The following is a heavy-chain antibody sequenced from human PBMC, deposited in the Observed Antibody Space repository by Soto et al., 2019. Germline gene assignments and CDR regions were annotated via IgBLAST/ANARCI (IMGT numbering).Heavy chain of an antibody. CDR1: GFTSSSYG. CDR2: IWYDGSNK. D-gene: IGHD5-12*01. J-gene: IGHJ4*02. Sequence: GGSLRLSCAASGFTSSSYGMHWVRQAPGKGLEWVAVIWYDGSNKYYADSVKGRFTISRDNSKNTLYLQMNSLRAEDTAVYYCARDGGYDTRFNYWGQGTLVTVSS. V-gene: IGHV3-33*01. CDR3: ARDGGYDTRFNY.